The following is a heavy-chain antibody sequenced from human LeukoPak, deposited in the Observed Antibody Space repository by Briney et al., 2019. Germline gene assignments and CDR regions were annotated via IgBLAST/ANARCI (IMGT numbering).Heavy chain of an antibody. CDR1: GFTFSTSA. J-gene: IGHJ4*02. D-gene: IGHD3-22*01. Sequence: GGSLRLSCEVFGFTFSTSAMSWVRQAPGKGLEWVSGIRASDDTTYYVDSVKGRFTVSRDNSKNTLYLQMNSLRAEDTAVYYCSVMHRYYDGSGYWVQWGQGTLVTVSS. CDR2: IRASDDTT. CDR3: SVMHRYYDGSGYWVQ. V-gene: IGHV3-23*01.